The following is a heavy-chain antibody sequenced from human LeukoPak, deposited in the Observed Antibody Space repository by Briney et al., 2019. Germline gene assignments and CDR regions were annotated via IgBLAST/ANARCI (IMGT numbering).Heavy chain of an antibody. Sequence: RPSETLSLTCTVSGGSISSSSYYWGWIRQPPGKGLEWIGSIYYSGSTYYNPSLKSRVTISVDTSKNQFSLKLSSVTAADTAVYYCARDGTVAAGSWFDPWGQGTLVTVSS. D-gene: IGHD6-19*01. CDR3: ARDGTVAAGSWFDP. J-gene: IGHJ5*02. V-gene: IGHV4-39*07. CDR1: GGSISSSSYY. CDR2: IYYSGST.